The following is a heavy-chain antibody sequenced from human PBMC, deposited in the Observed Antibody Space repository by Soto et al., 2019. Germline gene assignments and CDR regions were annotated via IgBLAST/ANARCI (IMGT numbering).Heavy chain of an antibody. CDR1: GGSISSYY. Sequence: PSETLSLTCPVSGGSISSYYWSWIRQPPGKGLEWIGYIYYSGSTNYNPSLKSRVTISVDTSKNQFSLKLSSVTAADTAVYYCASKVVAATWSDAFDIWGQGTMVTVSS. CDR2: IYYSGST. J-gene: IGHJ3*02. D-gene: IGHD2-15*01. V-gene: IGHV4-59*08. CDR3: ASKVVAATWSDAFDI.